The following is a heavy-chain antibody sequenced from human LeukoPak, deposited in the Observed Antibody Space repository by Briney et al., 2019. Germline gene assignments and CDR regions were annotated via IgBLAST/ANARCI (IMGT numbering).Heavy chain of an antibody. D-gene: IGHD6-19*01. Sequence: GTSLRLSCAVSGFAIRIYGMHWVRQAPGKGLEWVAMISHDGGAGHYGDSVKGRFTISRDDSKNTLYLQMNSLSTEDTALYYCAKDWGSSDWYNYFDPWGQGTLVTVSS. V-gene: IGHV3-30*18. CDR1: GFAIRIYG. CDR3: AKDWGSSDWYNYFDP. J-gene: IGHJ5*02. CDR2: ISHDGGAG.